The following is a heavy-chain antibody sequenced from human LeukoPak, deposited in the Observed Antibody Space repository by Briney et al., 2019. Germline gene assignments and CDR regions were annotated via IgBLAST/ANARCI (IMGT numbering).Heavy chain of an antibody. CDR2: ISSSSSYI. V-gene: IGHV3-21*01. D-gene: IGHD3-22*01. CDR3: ARDLRWLSSYYAFDI. J-gene: IGHJ3*02. CDR1: GFTFSSYS. Sequence: PGGSLRLSCAASGFTFSSYSMNWVRQAPGKGLEWVSSISSSSSYISYADSVKGRFTISRDNAKNSLYLQMNSLRAEDTAVYYRARDLRWLSSYYAFDIWGQGTMVTVSS.